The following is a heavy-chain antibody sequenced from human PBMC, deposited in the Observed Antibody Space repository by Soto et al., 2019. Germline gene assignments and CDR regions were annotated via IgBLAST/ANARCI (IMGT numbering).Heavy chain of an antibody. V-gene: IGHV4-59*01. CDR2: FYYSGST. CDR3: ARLWFGESYFDY. Sequence: PSETLSLTCTVSGDSISSNYWSWIRQPPGKGLEWIGYFYYSGSTTYNPSLQSRVTILVDTSKNQFFLKLSSMTAADTAVYYCARLWFGESYFDYWGQGTLVTVSS. CDR1: GDSISSNY. D-gene: IGHD3-10*01. J-gene: IGHJ4*02.